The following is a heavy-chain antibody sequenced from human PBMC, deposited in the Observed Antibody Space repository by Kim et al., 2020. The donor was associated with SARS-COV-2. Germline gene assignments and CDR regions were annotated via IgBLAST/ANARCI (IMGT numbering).Heavy chain of an antibody. D-gene: IGHD3-10*01. Sequence: SETLSLTCAVSGGSISSSNWWSWVRQPPGKGLEWIGEIYHSGSTNYNPSLKSRVTISVDKSKNQFSLKLSSVTAADTAVYYCARALLWFGELFRDPALIMDVWGQGTTVTVSS. CDR3: ARALLWFGELFRDPALIMDV. CDR2: IYHSGST. J-gene: IGHJ6*02. CDR1: GGSISSSNW. V-gene: IGHV4-4*02.